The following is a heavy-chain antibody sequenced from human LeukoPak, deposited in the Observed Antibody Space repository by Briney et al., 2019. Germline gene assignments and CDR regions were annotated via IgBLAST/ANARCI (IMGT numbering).Heavy chain of an antibody. CDR2: IFNTGAT. CDR3: TRDQMNY. D-gene: IGHD5-24*01. J-gene: IGHJ4*02. Sequence: AGSLTLSCTASECTVSRNYMLWVRQAPGKGLDWVSLIFNTGATNYADSVKGRFTITRDTPKNTVSLQMNSLRVEDTAMYYCTRDQMNYWGQGTLVTVSS. CDR1: ECTVSRNY. V-gene: IGHV3-53*01.